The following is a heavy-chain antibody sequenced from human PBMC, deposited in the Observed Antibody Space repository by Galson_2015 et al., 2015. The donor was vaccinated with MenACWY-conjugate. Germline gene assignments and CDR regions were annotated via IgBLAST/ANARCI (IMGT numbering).Heavy chain of an antibody. V-gene: IGHV3-7*03. CDR3: ARGFDDRTAFDN. Sequence: SLRLSCAPSGFTFITYWMSWVRQAPGKGLEWVANINQDATEKYYVDSVKGRFTISRDYAKNSVYLQMNNLRVEDTAIYHCARGFDDRTAFDNWGSRTLAPASS. CDR2: INQDATEK. J-gene: IGHJ3*02. CDR1: GFTFITYW. D-gene: IGHD3-9*01.